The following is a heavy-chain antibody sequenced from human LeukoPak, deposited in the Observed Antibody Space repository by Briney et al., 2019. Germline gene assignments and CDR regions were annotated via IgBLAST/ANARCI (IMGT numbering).Heavy chain of an antibody. CDR1: GFTFSNYN. Sequence: GGSLRLSCAASGFTFSNYNMNWVRQAPGKGLEWVSSISSSGSIIHYADSVKGRFTISRDNAKNSLSLQMNSLRAEDTAVYYYALDHGANSGAFDYWGQGTLVTVSS. CDR3: ALDHGANSGAFDY. CDR2: ISSSGSII. V-gene: IGHV3-21*01. D-gene: IGHD4-23*01. J-gene: IGHJ4*02.